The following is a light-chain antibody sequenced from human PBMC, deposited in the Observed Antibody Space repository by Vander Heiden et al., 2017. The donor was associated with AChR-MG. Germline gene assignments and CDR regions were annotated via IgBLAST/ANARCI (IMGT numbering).Light chain of an antibody. CDR2: AAS. Sequence: DIQMTQSPSSLSASVGDRVTITCRAGQSISSYLNWYQQKPGKAPKLLIYAASSLQSGVPSRFSGSGAGTDFTLTISRLQPEDFATYYCQQRDRTPRTFGQGTKLEIK. CDR1: QSISSY. V-gene: IGKV1-39*01. J-gene: IGKJ2*01. CDR3: QQRDRTPRT.